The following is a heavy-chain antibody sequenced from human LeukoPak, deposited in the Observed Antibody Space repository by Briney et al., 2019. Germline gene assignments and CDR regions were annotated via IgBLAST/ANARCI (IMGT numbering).Heavy chain of an antibody. D-gene: IGHD2-2*01. V-gene: IGHV3-23*01. J-gene: IGHJ4*02. CDR1: GFTFSSYA. CDR2: ISGSGGST. CDR3: AKVPGGYCSSTSCYVDY. Sequence: GGSLRLSCAASGFTFSSYAMSWVRQAPGKGLEWVSAISGSGGSTYYADSVKGRFTISRDNSKNTLYLQMNSLRAEDTAVYYCAKVPGGYCSSTSCYVDYWGQGTLVTVSS.